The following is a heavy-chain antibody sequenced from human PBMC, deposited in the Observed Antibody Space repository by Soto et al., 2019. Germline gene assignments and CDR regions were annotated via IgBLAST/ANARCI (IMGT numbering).Heavy chain of an antibody. CDR1: GFTPTTTP. Sequence: GGSLRLSCAGSGFTPTTTPLSWVRQAPGKGLEWVTTISGTASRTYYVDSVKGRFFISRDNSKNTVTLQMNNLTVDDTAVYYCATSLRYFDNWGQGTRVTVSS. J-gene: IGHJ4*02. CDR3: ATSLRYFDN. D-gene: IGHD3-9*01. CDR2: ISGTASRT. V-gene: IGHV3-23*01.